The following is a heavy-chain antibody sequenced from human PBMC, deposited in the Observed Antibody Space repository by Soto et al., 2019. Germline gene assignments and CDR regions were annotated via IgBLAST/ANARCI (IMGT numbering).Heavy chain of an antibody. CDR3: ARGAVAPAPIGSFPSHLDV. V-gene: IGHV1-69*06. Sequence: QVQLVQSGAEVKKPGSSVKVSCKTSGGTFDNYAINWVRQAPGQGLEWMGGIIPIFGALNYAQKFQGRVTITADKSTSTAYMGLGSLTSEATAVYYCARGAVAPAPIGSFPSHLDVWGQGTTVSVSS. J-gene: IGHJ6*02. D-gene: IGHD2-2*02. CDR1: GGTFDNYA. CDR2: IIPIFGAL.